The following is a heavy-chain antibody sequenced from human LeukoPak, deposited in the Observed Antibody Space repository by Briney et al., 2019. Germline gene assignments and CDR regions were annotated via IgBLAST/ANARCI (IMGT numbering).Heavy chain of an antibody. V-gene: IGHV1-18*01. CDR1: GYTFISYS. D-gene: IGHD4-17*01. J-gene: IGHJ4*02. CDR3: ARDRGVTTVDY. Sequence: ASVNVSCKASGYTFISYSISWVRQAPGQGLEWMGWISGYNGNTNYAQKVQGRVTMTTDTSTSTAYMELRSLRSDDTAVYYCARDRGVTTVDYWGQGTLVTVSS. CDR2: ISGYNGNT.